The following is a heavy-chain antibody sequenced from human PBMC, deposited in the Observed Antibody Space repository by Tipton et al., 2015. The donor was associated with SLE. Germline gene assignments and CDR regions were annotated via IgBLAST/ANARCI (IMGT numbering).Heavy chain of an antibody. CDR3: ASPMLSNWYFDL. D-gene: IGHD2-8*01. CDR1: GYSIGSGFY. Sequence: TLSLTCAVSGYSIGSGFYWGWIRQPPGKGLEWIGNIYYSGSTYYNPSLKSRVTISVDTSKNQFSLKLSSVTAADTAVYYCASPMLSNWYFDLWGRGTLVTVSS. J-gene: IGHJ2*01. V-gene: IGHV4-38-2*01. CDR2: IYYSGST.